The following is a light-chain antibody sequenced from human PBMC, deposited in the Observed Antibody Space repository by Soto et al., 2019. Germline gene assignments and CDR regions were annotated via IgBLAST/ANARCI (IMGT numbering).Light chain of an antibody. Sequence: QSVLTQPPSVSGAPGQRVTISCIGSNXNFGAGYDVHWYKQLPGAAPKLVIHGNNNRPSGVPDRFSGSKSGTSASLAITGLQADDEADYFCQSYDTGLSALVFGTGTKVTVL. CDR2: GNN. V-gene: IGLV1-40*01. CDR3: QSYDTGLSALV. CDR1: NXNFGAGYD. J-gene: IGLJ1*01.